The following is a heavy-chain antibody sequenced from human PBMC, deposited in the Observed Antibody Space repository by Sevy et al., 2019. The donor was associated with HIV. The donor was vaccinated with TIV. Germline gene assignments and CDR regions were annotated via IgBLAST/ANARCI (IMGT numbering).Heavy chain of an antibody. CDR3: ARGGGNGWYYFDY. CDR1: GGTFSSYG. J-gene: IGHJ4*02. V-gene: IGHV1-69*13. Sequence: ASVKVSCKASGGTFSSYGISWVRQAPGQGLEWMGGIIPILGTVNYAQKFQGRVTITADESTKTAYMELSSLTSEVTAVYYCARGGGNGWYYFDYWGQETLVTVSS. D-gene: IGHD6-19*01. CDR2: IIPILGTV.